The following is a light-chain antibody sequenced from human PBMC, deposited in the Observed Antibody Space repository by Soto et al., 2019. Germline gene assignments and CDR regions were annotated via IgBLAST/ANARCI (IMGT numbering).Light chain of an antibody. J-gene: IGKJ1*01. CDR3: QHYNNGPR. CDR2: GAS. V-gene: IGKV3-15*01. Sequence: ETVMTQSPATLSVSPGEGATLSCRASQTINNNLAWYQQKPGQAPRLLIYGASRRATGVPARFGGSGSGTEFTLTISSLQSEDFAVYYCQHYNNGPRFGQGTKVDVK. CDR1: QTINNN.